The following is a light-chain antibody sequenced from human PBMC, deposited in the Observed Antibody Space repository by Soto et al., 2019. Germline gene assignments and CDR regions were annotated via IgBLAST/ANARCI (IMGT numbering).Light chain of an antibody. CDR3: MQVLQAPVT. J-gene: IGKJ3*01. CDR2: LGS. CDR1: PSLLHGTGYNY. V-gene: IGKV2-28*01. Sequence: DIVMTQSPLSLPVTPGEPASISCRSSPSLLHGTGYNYLDWYLQKPGQSPQLLIQLGSMRASGVRARFRGCGSGPDFTLKISRVAAEDVGVYYCMQVLQAPVTFGTGTKVDI.